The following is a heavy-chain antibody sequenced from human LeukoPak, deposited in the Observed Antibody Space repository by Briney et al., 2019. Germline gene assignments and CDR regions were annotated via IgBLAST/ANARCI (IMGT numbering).Heavy chain of an antibody. J-gene: IGHJ4*02. D-gene: IGHD4-17*01. CDR1: GFTFSSYS. CDR2: ISSSGSTI. CDR3: ARDTDYGDSGLDY. Sequence: GGSLRLSCAASGFTFSSYSMNWVRQAPGKGLEWVSYISSSGSTIYYADSVKGRFTISRDNAKNSLYLQMNSLRAEDTAVYYCARDTDYGDSGLDYWGQGTLVTVSS. V-gene: IGHV3-48*04.